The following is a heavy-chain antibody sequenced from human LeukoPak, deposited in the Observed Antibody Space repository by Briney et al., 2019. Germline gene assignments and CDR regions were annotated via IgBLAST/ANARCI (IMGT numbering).Heavy chain of an antibody. J-gene: IGHJ4*02. CDR2: FDPEDGET. Sequence: ASVKVSCKVSGYTLTELSMHRVRQAPGKGLEWMGGFDPEDGETIYAQKFQGRVTMTEDTSTDTAYMELSSLRSEDTAVYYCATNLATVVTPAYYWGQGTLVTVSS. V-gene: IGHV1-24*01. D-gene: IGHD4-23*01. CDR1: GYTLTELS. CDR3: ATNLATVVTPAYY.